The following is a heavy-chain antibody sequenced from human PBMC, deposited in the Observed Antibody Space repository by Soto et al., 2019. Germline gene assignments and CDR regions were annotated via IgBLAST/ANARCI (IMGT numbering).Heavy chain of an antibody. Sequence: SETLSLTCTVSGGSINTFYWSRVRQPAGKGLEWIGRIFSSGSTSFNPSLESRVAMSVDTSKNHFSLNLSSVTAADMAVYYCAREGSYSAYNFAHGIQLWSFDFWGQGALVTVSS. CDR2: IFSSGST. CDR1: GGSINTFY. D-gene: IGHD5-12*01. V-gene: IGHV4-4*07. CDR3: AREGSYSAYNFAHGIQLWSFDF. J-gene: IGHJ4*02.